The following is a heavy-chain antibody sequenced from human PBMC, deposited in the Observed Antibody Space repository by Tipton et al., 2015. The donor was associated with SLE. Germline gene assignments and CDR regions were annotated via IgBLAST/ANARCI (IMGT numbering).Heavy chain of an antibody. CDR3: ASTYSSGWYGYYFDY. Sequence: TLSLTCTVSGGSISSHYWSWIRQPPGTVLEWIGYISYSGSTNYNPSLKSRVTISVDTSKNQFSLKLSSVTAADTAVYYCASTYSSGWYGYYFDYCGQGTLVT. CDR1: GGSISSHY. D-gene: IGHD6-19*01. CDR2: ISYSGST. J-gene: IGHJ4*02. V-gene: IGHV4-59*11.